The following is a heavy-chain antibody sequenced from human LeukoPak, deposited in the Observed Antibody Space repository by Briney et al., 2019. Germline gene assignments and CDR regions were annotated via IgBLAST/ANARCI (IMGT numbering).Heavy chain of an antibody. Sequence: PSETLSLTCTVSGGSISTYCWSWIRQPAGKGLEWIGRVYPSGSTFYNPSLKSRVTISIDKSKNQFFLNLTSVTAADTAVYYCARSLKMTYSWLDPWGQGAQVTVSS. CDR2: VYPSGST. CDR1: GGSISTYC. J-gene: IGHJ5*02. V-gene: IGHV4-4*07. D-gene: IGHD4-11*01. CDR3: ARSLKMTYSWLDP.